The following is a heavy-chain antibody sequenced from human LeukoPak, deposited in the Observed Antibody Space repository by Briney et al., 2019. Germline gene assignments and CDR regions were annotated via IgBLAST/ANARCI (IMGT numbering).Heavy chain of an antibody. J-gene: IGHJ4*02. Sequence: GASVKVSCKASGYTFTSYYMDWVRQAPGQGLEWMGIINPGGGSTSYAQKFQGRVTMTRDTSTSTVYMELSSLRSEDTAVYYCARDSQVAARGYYFDYWGQGTLVTVSS. D-gene: IGHD2-15*01. CDR1: GYTFTSYY. V-gene: IGHV1-46*01. CDR2: INPGGGST. CDR3: ARDSQVAARGYYFDY.